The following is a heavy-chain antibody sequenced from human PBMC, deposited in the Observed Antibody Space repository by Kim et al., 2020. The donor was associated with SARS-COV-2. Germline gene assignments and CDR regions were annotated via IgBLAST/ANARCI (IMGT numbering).Heavy chain of an antibody. V-gene: IGHV3-30*18. CDR1: GFTFSSYG. CDR2: ISYDGSNK. J-gene: IGHJ4*02. D-gene: IGHD3-22*01. Sequence: GGSLRLSCAASGFTFSSYGMHWVRQAPGKGLEWVAGISYDGSNKYYADSVKGRFTISRDNSKNTLYLQMNSLRAEDTAVYYCAKDAAYYYDSSGSRYFDYWGQGTLVTVSS. CDR3: AKDAAYYYDSSGSRYFDY.